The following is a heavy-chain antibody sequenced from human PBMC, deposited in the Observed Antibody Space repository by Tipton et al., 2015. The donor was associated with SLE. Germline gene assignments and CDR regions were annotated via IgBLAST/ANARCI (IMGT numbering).Heavy chain of an antibody. Sequence: TLSLTCTVSGGSISSSSYYWGWIRQPPGKGLEWIGSIYYSGSTYYNPSLKSRVTISVDTSKNQFSLKLSSVTAADTAVYYCARDLGRLYFDDWGQGTLVTVSS. J-gene: IGHJ4*02. CDR1: GGSISSSSYY. CDR3: ARDLGRLYFDD. V-gene: IGHV4-39*07. D-gene: IGHD3-16*01. CDR2: IYYSGST.